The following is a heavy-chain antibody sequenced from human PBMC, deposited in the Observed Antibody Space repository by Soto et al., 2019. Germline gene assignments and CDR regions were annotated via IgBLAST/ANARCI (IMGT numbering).Heavy chain of an antibody. J-gene: IGHJ4*02. CDR3: ARGVLDYHSSGYYYLSHFDH. CDR2: INHSGST. CDR1: GGCVSIGSYD. D-gene: IGHD3-22*01. V-gene: IGHV4-39*07. Sequence: PSDRLDITSTVSGGCVSIGSYDGRWIRQPPGKGLEWIGEINHSGSTNYNPSLKSRVTISVDTSKNQFSLKLNSVTAADTAVYYCARGVLDYHSSGYYYLSHFDHWGQGTLVTVSS.